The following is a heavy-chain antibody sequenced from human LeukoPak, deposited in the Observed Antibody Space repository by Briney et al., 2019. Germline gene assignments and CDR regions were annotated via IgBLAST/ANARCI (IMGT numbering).Heavy chain of an antibody. Sequence: GGSLRLSCSASGFTFSRYAMHWVRQAPGKGLEYVSAISSNGGSTYYADSVKGRFTISRDNSRNTLHLQMSSLRVEDTAVYYCARGYYPPEYWGPGTLVTVSS. J-gene: IGHJ4*02. CDR2: ISSNGGST. D-gene: IGHD1-26*01. V-gene: IGHV3-64D*06. CDR1: GFTFSRYA. CDR3: ARGYYPPEY.